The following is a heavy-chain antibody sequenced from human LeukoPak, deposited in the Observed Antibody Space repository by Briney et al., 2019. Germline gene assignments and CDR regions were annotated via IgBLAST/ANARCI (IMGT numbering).Heavy chain of an antibody. V-gene: IGHV4-34*01. J-gene: IGHJ4*02. CDR3: ASVPAYYDILTGYSLDY. D-gene: IGHD3-9*01. CDR1: GGSFSGYY. Sequence: SETLSLTCAVYGGSFSGYYWSWIRQPPGKGLEWIGEINHSGSTNYNPSLKSRVTISVDTSKNQSSLKLSSVTAADTAVYYCASVPAYYDILTGYSLDYWGQGTLVTVSS. CDR2: INHSGST.